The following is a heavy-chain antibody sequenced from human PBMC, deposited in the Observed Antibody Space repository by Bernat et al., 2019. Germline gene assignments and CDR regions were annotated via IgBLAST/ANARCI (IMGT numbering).Heavy chain of an antibody. D-gene: IGHD2-8*01. CDR3: ARLNGVFDY. CDR2: TYYSGST. V-gene: IGHV4-59*08. CDR1: GGSISSYY. Sequence: QVQLQESGAGLVKPSETLSLTCTVPGGSISSYYGSWIRQPPGKGLDWIGYTYYSGSTNYNPSLKSRVTNSVDTSKNQFSLKLSSVTAADAAVYYCARLNGVFDYWGQGTLVTVSS. J-gene: IGHJ4*02.